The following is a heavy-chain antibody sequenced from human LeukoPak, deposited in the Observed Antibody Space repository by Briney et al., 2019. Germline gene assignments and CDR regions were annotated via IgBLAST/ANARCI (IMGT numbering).Heavy chain of an antibody. Sequence: PGGSLRLSCRASASGDDFTSHSMNWVRQAPGKGLEWISYIHSSGNYIFDAASVKGRFTVSRDNARNSLYLQMNSLRVEDTAMYYCARDSSSWHNWFDPWGQGTLVTVSS. J-gene: IGHJ5*02. CDR3: ARDSSSWHNWFDP. D-gene: IGHD6-13*01. CDR1: ASGDDFTSHS. V-gene: IGHV3-21*05. CDR2: IHSSGNYI.